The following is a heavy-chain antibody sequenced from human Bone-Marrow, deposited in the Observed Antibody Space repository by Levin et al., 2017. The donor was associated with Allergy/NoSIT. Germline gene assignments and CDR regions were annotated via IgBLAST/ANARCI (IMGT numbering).Heavy chain of an antibody. J-gene: IGHJ3*02. CDR1: GGSIRNTAYS. D-gene: IGHD1-26*01. CDR2: IYHPGST. CDR3: AREWRSAFDI. Sequence: SQTLSLTCAVSGGSIRNTAYSWTWIRQPPGKGLEWIGYIYHPGSTYYNPSLESRVTISADRSKNQFSLSLTSVTAADTALYYCAREWRSAFDIWGQGAMVTVSS. V-gene: IGHV4-30-2*01.